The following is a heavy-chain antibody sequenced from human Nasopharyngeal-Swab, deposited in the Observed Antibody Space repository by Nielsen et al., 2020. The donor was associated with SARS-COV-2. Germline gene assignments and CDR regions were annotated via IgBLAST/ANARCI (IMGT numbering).Heavy chain of an antibody. CDR2: IYYSGST. J-gene: IGHJ6*02. CDR3: ARDPRVTTVTIWGGYYYGMDV. CDR1: GGSVSSRSYY. Sequence: SETLSLTCTVSGGSVSSRSYYWSWTRQPPGKGLEWIGYIYYSGSTNYNPSLKSRVTISVDTSKNQFSLKLSSVTAADTAVYYCARDPRVTTVTIWGGYYYGMDVWGQGTTVTVSS. V-gene: IGHV4-61*01. D-gene: IGHD4-17*01.